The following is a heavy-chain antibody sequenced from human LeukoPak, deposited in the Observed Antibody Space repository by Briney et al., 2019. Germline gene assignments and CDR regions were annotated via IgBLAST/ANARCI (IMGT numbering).Heavy chain of an antibody. Sequence: SQTHSITCAISGDSVSSNSAAWNWIRQSPSRGLEWLGRTYYRSKWYNDYAVSVKSRITINPDTSKNQFSLQLNSVTPEDTAVYYCARDQERSGWYTTFDAFDIWGQGTMVTVSS. J-gene: IGHJ3*02. CDR1: GDSVSSNSAA. V-gene: IGHV6-1*01. CDR2: TYYRSKWYN. CDR3: ARDQERSGWYTTFDAFDI. D-gene: IGHD6-19*01.